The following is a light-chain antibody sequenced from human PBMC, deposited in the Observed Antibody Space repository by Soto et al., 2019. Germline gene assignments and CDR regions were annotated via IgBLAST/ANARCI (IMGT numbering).Light chain of an antibody. J-gene: IGKJ4*01. CDR3: QQANSFPLT. Sequence: DIQLTQTQSSLSASVGDRVTITCRASQSISSYLNWYQQKPGKAPKLLIYAASSLQSGVPSRFSGSGSGTGFTLTISSLQPEDFATYYCQQANSFPLTFGGGTNVDI. CDR2: AAS. V-gene: IGKV1-39*01. CDR1: QSISSY.